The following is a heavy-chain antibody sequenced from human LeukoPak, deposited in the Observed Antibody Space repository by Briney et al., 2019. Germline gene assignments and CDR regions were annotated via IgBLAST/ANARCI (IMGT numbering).Heavy chain of an antibody. D-gene: IGHD3-10*01. Sequence: SETLSLTCTVSGGSISSSSYYWGWIRQPPGKGLEWIGSIYYSGSTYYNPSLKSRVTISVDTSKNQFSLKLSSVTAADTAVYYCARDLVVRGVSIDYWGQGTLVTVSS. J-gene: IGHJ4*02. CDR2: IYYSGST. CDR1: GGSISSSSYY. V-gene: IGHV4-39*07. CDR3: ARDLVVRGVSIDY.